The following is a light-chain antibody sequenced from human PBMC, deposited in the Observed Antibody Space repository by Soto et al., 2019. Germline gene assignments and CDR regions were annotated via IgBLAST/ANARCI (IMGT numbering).Light chain of an antibody. CDR1: QSIGKD. CDR2: GAS. Sequence: EIVMRQSPVTRSVSPGEGSTLSCWASQSIGKDVAWYQQRPGQAPRLLIYGASTRAPGIPARFSGSGSGTEFTLTSSSLQSEDFGVYYCQQYNIWWTFGQGAKVDI. J-gene: IGKJ1*01. CDR3: QQYNIWWT. V-gene: IGKV3-15*01.